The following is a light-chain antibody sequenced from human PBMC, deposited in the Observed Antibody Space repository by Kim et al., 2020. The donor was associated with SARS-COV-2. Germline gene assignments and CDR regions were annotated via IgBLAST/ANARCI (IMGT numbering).Light chain of an antibody. J-gene: IGLJ1*01. CDR3: QAWDSSTGLYV. CDR2: QDT. CDR1: ELGTKY. V-gene: IGLV3-1*01. Sequence: PGQTASISCSGDELGTKYVCWYQQKPGQSPVLVIYQDTKRPSGIPERFSGSTSGNTATLTISETQVIDEADYYCQAWDSSTGLYVFGPGTKVTVL.